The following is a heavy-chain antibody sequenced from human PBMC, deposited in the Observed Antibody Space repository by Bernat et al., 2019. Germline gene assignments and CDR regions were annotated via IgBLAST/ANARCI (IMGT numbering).Heavy chain of an antibody. D-gene: IGHD4-17*01. CDR1: GFTFTSYG. CDR3: ARDSTTTVTTAALDL. Sequence: QVQLVESGGGVVQPGRSLRLSCAASGFTFTSYGMHWVRQAPGKGLEWVAVTRYDGSHQYYADSVKGRFTISRDNSKNTLYLQMNSLRVEDTDVYYCARDSTTTVTTAALDLWGQGTLVTVSS. J-gene: IGHJ5*02. CDR2: TRYDGSHQ. V-gene: IGHV3-33*01.